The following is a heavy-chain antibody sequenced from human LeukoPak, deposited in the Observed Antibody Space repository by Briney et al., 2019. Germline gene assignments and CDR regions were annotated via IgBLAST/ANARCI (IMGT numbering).Heavy chain of an antibody. CDR1: GFTFSSYA. CDR3: ARDRPRCSSSSCPGGIDY. J-gene: IGHJ4*02. D-gene: IGHD2-2*01. V-gene: IGHV3-23*01. Sequence: GGSLRLSCAASGFTFSSYAMTWVRQAPGKGLEWVSTITGSGGTTYYADSVKGRFTISRDNSENTLYLQMNSLTAEDTAVYYCARDRPRCSSSSCPGGIDYWGQGTLVTVSS. CDR2: ITGSGGTT.